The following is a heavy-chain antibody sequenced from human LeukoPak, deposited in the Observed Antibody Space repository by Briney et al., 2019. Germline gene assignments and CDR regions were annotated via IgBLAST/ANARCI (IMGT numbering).Heavy chain of an antibody. D-gene: IGHD3-16*02. V-gene: IGHV3-53*01. Sequence: PGGSLRLSCAASGFTVSSNYMSWVRQAPGKGLEWVSIIYSGGSTFYADSVKGRFTISRDNSKNTLYLQMNSLRAEDTAVHYCAKDLDDYVWGSYRWVYWGQGTLVTVSS. CDR1: GFTVSSNY. CDR2: IYSGGST. CDR3: AKDLDDYVWGSYRWVY. J-gene: IGHJ4*02.